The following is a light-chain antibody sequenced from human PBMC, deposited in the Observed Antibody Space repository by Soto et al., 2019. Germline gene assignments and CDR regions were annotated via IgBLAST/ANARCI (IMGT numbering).Light chain of an antibody. CDR3: XXXNGWXRT. J-gene: IGKJ1*01. V-gene: IGKV3-15*01. CDR2: GAS. Sequence: EIVMTQSPVTLSVSPGERATLSCRASQNVSSDLAWYQQKPGQAPRLLIYGASTRATGIPARFSGSGSGTEFTLTIXXXQSXXXAVYYCXXXNGWXRTFGQGTKVDI. CDR1: QNVSSD.